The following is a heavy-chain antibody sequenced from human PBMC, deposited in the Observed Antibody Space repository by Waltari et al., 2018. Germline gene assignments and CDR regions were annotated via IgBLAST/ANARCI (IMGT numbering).Heavy chain of an antibody. V-gene: IGHV1-69*05. J-gene: IGHJ6*02. D-gene: IGHD3-3*01. Sequence: QVQLVQSGAEVKKPGSSVKVSCKASGGTFSSYAISWVRQAPGQGLEWMGGIIPIFGTANYAQKFQGRVTITTDESTSTAYMELSSLRSEDTAVYYCAGGSGYPYYYYCGMDVWGQGTTVTVSS. CDR1: GGTFSSYA. CDR3: AGGSGYPYYYYCGMDV. CDR2: IIPIFGTA.